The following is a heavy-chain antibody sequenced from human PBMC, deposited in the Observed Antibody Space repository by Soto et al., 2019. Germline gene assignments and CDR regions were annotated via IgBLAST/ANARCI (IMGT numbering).Heavy chain of an antibody. CDR3: ARGTPSLFIVRRRRGPWFDF. CDR1: GGSISSYY. Sequence: SETLSLTCTVSGGSISSYYWSWIRQPPGKGLEWIGYMYYGGRTNYNPSLKSRVTISVDTSKMQVSLKLSSVTAADTAVYFCARGTPSLFIVRRRRGPWFDFWGPGIRVTVFS. D-gene: IGHD1-26*01. V-gene: IGHV4-59*08. CDR2: MYYGGRT. J-gene: IGHJ5*01.